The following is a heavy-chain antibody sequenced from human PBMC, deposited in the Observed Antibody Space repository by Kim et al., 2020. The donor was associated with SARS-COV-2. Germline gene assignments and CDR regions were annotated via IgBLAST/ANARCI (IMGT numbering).Heavy chain of an antibody. V-gene: IGHV3-23*03. D-gene: IGHD1-1*01. CDR3: AKALRGIGMAFDY. J-gene: IGHJ4*02. Sequence: YADSVKGRVTIARERSKNTLSLQMNSLRAEDTALYYCAKALRGIGMAFDYWGQGTPVTVSS.